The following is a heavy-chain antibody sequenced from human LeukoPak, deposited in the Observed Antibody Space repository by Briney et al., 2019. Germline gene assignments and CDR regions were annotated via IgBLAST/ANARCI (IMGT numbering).Heavy chain of an antibody. CDR2: LSGSDDYT. J-gene: IGHJ4*02. D-gene: IGHD6-13*01. CDR1: GFAFSSYA. Sequence: GGSLRLSCAASGFAFSSYAMTWVRQAPGKGLEWVSGLSGSDDYTYYADSVRGRFTISRDNSKNTLYLQMNSLRAEDTAVYYCAKFGSSSWYAMDYWGQGTLVTVSS. V-gene: IGHV3-23*01. CDR3: AKFGSSSWYAMDY.